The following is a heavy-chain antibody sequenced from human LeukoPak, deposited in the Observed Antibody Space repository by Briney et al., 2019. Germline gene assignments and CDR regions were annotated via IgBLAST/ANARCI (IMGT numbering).Heavy chain of an antibody. V-gene: IGHV3-7*05. J-gene: IGHJ4*02. CDR2: INEDGSDK. D-gene: IGHD3-3*01. CDR1: GFTFSSSW. Sequence: GGSLRLSCAASGFTFSSSWMTWVRQAPGKGLEWVAHINEDGSDKYYVDSVTGRFSISRDNTKNSLYLQMSSLRAEDTAVYYCATWSNACEFDDWGQGTLVSVSS. CDR3: ATWSNACEFDD.